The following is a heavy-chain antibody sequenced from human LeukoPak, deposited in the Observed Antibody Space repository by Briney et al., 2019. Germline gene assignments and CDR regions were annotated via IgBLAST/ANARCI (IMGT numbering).Heavy chain of an antibody. J-gene: IGHJ3*02. Sequence: GGSLRLSCTASGFSFGYYWMTWVRQAPGKGLEWVANIREDGKVIHYVDSVSGRFTISRDNTKNSLYLQMNSLRGEDTALYYCARDSSSSSGDYYWDAFDSWGQGTLVTVSS. CDR3: ARDSSSSSGDYYWDAFDS. V-gene: IGHV3-7*01. CDR1: GFSFGYYW. D-gene: IGHD4-17*01. CDR2: IREDGKVI.